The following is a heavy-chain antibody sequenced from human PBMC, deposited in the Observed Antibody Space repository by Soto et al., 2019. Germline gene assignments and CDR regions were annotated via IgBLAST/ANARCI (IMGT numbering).Heavy chain of an antibody. CDR1: GFIFRDFY. CDR2: ISSSSSST. J-gene: IGHJ6*02. D-gene: IGHD3-3*01. Sequence: PGGSLRLSCAASGFIFRDFYMSWFRQVPGKGLEWLSKISSSSSSTDYADSVKGRFTISRDNAKNSLYLQMSSLRAEDTAVYYCARDRGGGSIFGGHYGMDVWGQGTTVTVSS. CDR3: ARDRGGGSIFGGHYGMDV. V-gene: IGHV3-11*06.